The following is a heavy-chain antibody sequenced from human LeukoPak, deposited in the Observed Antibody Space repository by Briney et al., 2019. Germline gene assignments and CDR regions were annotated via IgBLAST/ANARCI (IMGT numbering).Heavy chain of an antibody. CDR2: ISSSGSTI. CDR3: ARAVAGKYYYYYMDV. V-gene: IGHV3-11*04. J-gene: IGHJ6*03. Sequence: GSLRLSCAASGFTFSDYYMSWIRQAPGKGLEWVSYISSSGSTIYYADSVKGRLTISRDNAKNSLYLQMNSLRAEDTAVYYCARAVAGKYYYYYMDVWGKGTTVTVSS. D-gene: IGHD6-19*01. CDR1: GFTFSDYY.